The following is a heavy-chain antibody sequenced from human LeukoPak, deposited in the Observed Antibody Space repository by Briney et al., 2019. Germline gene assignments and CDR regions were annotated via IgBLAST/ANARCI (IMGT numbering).Heavy chain of an antibody. CDR1: GFTFSSYA. Sequence: GGSVRLSCAASGFTFSSYAMSWVRQAPGKGLEWVSAISGSGGSTYYADSVKGRFTISRDSSKNTLYLQMNSLRAEDTAVYYCAKLGHYYDSSGYYAHWGQGTLVTVSS. CDR3: AKLGHYYDSSGYYAH. J-gene: IGHJ4*02. D-gene: IGHD3-22*01. V-gene: IGHV3-23*01. CDR2: ISGSGGST.